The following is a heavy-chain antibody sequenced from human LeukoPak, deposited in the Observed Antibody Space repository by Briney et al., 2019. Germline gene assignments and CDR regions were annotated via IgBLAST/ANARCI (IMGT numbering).Heavy chain of an antibody. J-gene: IGHJ4*02. CDR2: IWYDGSNK. CDR3: ARENSVYDFALDY. CDR1: GFTFSSYG. Sequence: GGSLRLSCAASGFTFSSYGMHWVRQAPGKGLEWVAVIWYDGSNKYHADSVKGRFTISRDNSKNTLYLQMNSLRAEDTAVYYCARENSVYDFALDYWGQGTLVTVSS. V-gene: IGHV3-33*01. D-gene: IGHD5/OR15-5a*01.